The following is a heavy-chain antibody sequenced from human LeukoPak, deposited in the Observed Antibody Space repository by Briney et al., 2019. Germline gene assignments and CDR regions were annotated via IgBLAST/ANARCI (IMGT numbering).Heavy chain of an antibody. V-gene: IGHV4-59*12. CDR1: GGSISSYY. Sequence: SETLSLTCTVSGGSISSYYWSWIRQPPGKGLEWIGYIYYSGSTNYNPSLKSRVTISVDTSKNQFSLKLSSVTAADTAVYYCARGLQTYYYDSSGYYRGGIDYWGQGTLVTVSS. CDR2: IYYSGST. J-gene: IGHJ4*02. CDR3: ARGLQTYYYDSSGYYRGGIDY. D-gene: IGHD3-22*01.